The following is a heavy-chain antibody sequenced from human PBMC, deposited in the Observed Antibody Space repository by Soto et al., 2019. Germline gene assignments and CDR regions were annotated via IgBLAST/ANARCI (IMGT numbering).Heavy chain of an antibody. CDR1: GFTFTNYV. V-gene: IGHV3-33*03. CDR3: ATEPVESIWRIGSWGIDN. J-gene: IGHJ4*02. CDR2: VWYDGRQK. Sequence: QVHLVESGGGVVQPGRSLRLSCATSGFTFTNYVMHWVRQTPGKGLEWVANVWYDGRQKWYGDLAKGRFTISRDNSENTVSLQMNSLRVEDTAVYYCATEPVESIWRIGSWGIDNWGQGTLVTVSS. D-gene: IGHD6-13*01.